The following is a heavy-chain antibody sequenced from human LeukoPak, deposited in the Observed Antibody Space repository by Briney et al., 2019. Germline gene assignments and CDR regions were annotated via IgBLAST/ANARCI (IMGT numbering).Heavy chain of an antibody. CDR2: INLSGST. V-gene: IGHV4-34*01. CDR3: ARAYYGGYVSDS. D-gene: IGHD5-12*01. J-gene: IGHJ5*01. CDR1: GGSFSGYY. Sequence: SETLSLTCDVYGGSFSGYYWSWIRQPPGRGLEWIGEINLSGSTNYNPSLKSRATISVDRSLTLSSVTAADTAVYYCARAYYGGYVSDSWGQGTLVTVSS.